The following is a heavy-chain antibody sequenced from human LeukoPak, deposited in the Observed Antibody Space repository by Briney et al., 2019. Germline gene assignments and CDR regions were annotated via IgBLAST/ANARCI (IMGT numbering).Heavy chain of an antibody. D-gene: IGHD3-22*01. V-gene: IGHV5-51*01. Sequence: GESLEISCKGSGYRFTSYWIGWVRQMPGKGLEGMGIIYPGDSDTRYSPSFQGQVTISADKSVTTAYLQWSSLRASDTAIYYCARQGGGYSSGYYGDWGQGTLVTVSS. CDR3: ARQGGGYSSGYYGD. CDR2: IYPGDSDT. CDR1: GYRFTSYW. J-gene: IGHJ4*02.